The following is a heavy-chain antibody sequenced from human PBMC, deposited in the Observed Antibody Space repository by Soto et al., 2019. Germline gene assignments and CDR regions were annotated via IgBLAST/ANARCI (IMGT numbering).Heavy chain of an antibody. Sequence: PSETLSLTYAVYVGSVSGYQWSWIRQPPGKGLEWIGEINHSGSTYYNPSLKSRVTISVDTSKNQFSLKLSSVTAADTAVYYCARGAPTYSSSSVGEPWGQGTLVTVSS. D-gene: IGHD6-6*01. CDR2: INHSGST. CDR1: VGSVSGYQ. CDR3: ARGAPTYSSSSVGEP. V-gene: IGHV4-34*01. J-gene: IGHJ5*02.